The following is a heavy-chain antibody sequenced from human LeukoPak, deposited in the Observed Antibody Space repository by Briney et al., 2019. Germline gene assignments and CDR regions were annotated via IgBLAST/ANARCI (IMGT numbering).Heavy chain of an antibody. CDR3: ARGEYDILTGYSEDLGDY. CDR2: IIPILGIA. J-gene: IGHJ4*02. CDR1: GYTFTSYD. Sequence: GASVKVSCKASGYTFTSYDISWVRQAPGQGLEWMGRIIPILGIANYAQKFQGRVTITADKSTSTAYMELSSLRSEDTAVYYCARGEYDILTGYSEDLGDYWGQGTLVTVSS. D-gene: IGHD3-9*01. V-gene: IGHV1-69*04.